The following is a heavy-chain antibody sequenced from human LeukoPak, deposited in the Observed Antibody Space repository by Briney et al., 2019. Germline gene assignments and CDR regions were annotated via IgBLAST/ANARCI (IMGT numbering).Heavy chain of an antibody. Sequence: PGGSLRLSCAASGFTFSSYSMNWVRQAPGKGLEWVSSISSSSSYIYYADSVKGGFTISRDNAKNSLYLQTNSLRAEHTAVYYCARDPKRWELPPGFDYWGQGTLVTVSS. D-gene: IGHD1-26*01. CDR2: ISSSSSYI. CDR3: ARDPKRWELPPGFDY. J-gene: IGHJ4*02. V-gene: IGHV3-21*01. CDR1: GFTFSSYS.